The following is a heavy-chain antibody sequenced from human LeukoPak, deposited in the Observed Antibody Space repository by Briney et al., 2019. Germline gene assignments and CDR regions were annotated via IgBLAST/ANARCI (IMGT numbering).Heavy chain of an antibody. CDR3: ASYAVAGAYYFDY. J-gene: IGHJ4*02. Sequence: ASVKVSCKASGGTFSSYAISWVRQAPGQGLEWMGGIIPIFGTANYAQKFQGRVTITADESTSTAYMELSSLRSEDTAVYYCASYAVAGAYYFDYWGQGTLVTVSS. V-gene: IGHV1-69*13. CDR2: IIPIFGTA. D-gene: IGHD6-19*01. CDR1: GGTFSSYA.